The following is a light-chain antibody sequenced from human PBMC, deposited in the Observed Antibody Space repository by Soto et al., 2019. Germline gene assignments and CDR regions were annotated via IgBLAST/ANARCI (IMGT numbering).Light chain of an antibody. V-gene: IGLV2-14*03. J-gene: IGLJ1*01. CDR2: DVT. CDR1: SNDVGLYNY. CDR3: SSYTISTTYV. Sequence: QSALTQPASVSGSPGQSTTISCTGTSNDVGLYNYVSWYQQHPGKAPKLMIYDVTERPTGVSNRFSGSKSGNTASLTISGLQAEDEGDYYCSSYTISTTYVFGTGTKVTVL.